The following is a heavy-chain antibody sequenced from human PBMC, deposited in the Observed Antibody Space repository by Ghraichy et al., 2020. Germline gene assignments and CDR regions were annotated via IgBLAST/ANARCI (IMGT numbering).Heavy chain of an antibody. Sequence: GESLNISCAASGFTFSSYGMHWVRQAPGKGLEWVAVIWYDGSNKYYADSVKGRFTISRDNSKNTLYLQMNSLRAEDTAVYYCARALGPSSGWYVGYWGQGTLVTSPQ. CDR3: ARALGPSSGWYVGY. CDR1: GFTFSSYG. CDR2: IWYDGSNK. V-gene: IGHV3-33*01. J-gene: IGHJ4*02. D-gene: IGHD6-19*01.